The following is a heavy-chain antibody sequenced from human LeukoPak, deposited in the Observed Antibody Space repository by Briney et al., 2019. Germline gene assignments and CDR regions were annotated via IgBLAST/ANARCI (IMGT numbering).Heavy chain of an antibody. Sequence: GGSLRLSCAASGFTFSSYWMHWVRQAPGKGLVWVSRIKGDGSVTTYADSVKGRFTISRDNAKDTLYMQMNSLRAEDTAVYYCAGVWFGELLSGFDYWGQGTLVTVSS. CDR3: AGVWFGELLSGFDY. D-gene: IGHD3-10*01. J-gene: IGHJ4*02. CDR2: IKGDGSVT. CDR1: GFTFSSYW. V-gene: IGHV3-74*01.